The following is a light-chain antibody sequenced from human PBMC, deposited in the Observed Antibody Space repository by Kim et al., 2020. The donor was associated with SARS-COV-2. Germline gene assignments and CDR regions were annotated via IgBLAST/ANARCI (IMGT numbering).Light chain of an antibody. CDR1: SSDFGGYNY. CDR3: SSYAGSNNLV. V-gene: IGLV2-8*01. Sequence: GQSVTSSFTGTSSDFGGYNYVSWYQQHPGKAPKLMIYEVNKRPSGVPDRFSGSKSGNTASLTVSGLQAEDEADYYCSSYAGSNNLVFGGGTQLTVL. J-gene: IGLJ2*01. CDR2: EVN.